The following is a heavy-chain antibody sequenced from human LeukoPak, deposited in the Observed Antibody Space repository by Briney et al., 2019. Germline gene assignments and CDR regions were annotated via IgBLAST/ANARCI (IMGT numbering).Heavy chain of an antibody. CDR3: ARVSTMVRGVTYNWFDP. CDR2: IIPIFGTA. CDR1: GGTFSSYA. Sequence: ASVKVSCKASGGTFSSYAISWVRQAPGQGLEWMGGIIPIFGTANYAQKFQGRVTITADESTSTAYMELSSLRSEDTAVYYCARVSTMVRGVTYNWFDPWGQGTLVTVSS. D-gene: IGHD3-10*01. J-gene: IGHJ5*02. V-gene: IGHV1-69*13.